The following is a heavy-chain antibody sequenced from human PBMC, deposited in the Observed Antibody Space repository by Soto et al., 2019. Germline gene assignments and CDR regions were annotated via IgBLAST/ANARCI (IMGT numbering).Heavy chain of an antibody. CDR2: IYYGGNT. D-gene: IGHD6-19*01. CDR1: GGSINSNYF. V-gene: IGHV4-39*01. Sequence: SETLSLTCAVSGGSINSNYFWGWIRQPPGRGLEWIGSIYYGGNTYYNPSLKSRVTISADLSKNQFSLNLNSVTAADTAMYYCATTIYSSGWSSDYWGQGTLVNVSS. CDR3: ATTIYSSGWSSDY. J-gene: IGHJ4*02.